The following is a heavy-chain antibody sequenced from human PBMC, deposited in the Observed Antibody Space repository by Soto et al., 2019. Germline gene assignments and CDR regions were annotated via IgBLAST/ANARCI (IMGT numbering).Heavy chain of an antibody. J-gene: IGHJ6*02. CDR2: IWYDGSNK. V-gene: IGHV3-33*01. Sequence: QVQLVESGGGVVQPGRSLRLSCAASGFTFSSYGMHWVRQAPGKGLEWVAVIWYDGSNKYYADSVKGRFTISRDNSKNTLYLQMNSLRAEDTAVYYCARDLTYYDFWSGYYWRDYYYGMDVWGQGTTVTVSS. CDR1: GFTFSSYG. D-gene: IGHD3-3*01. CDR3: ARDLTYYDFWSGYYWRDYYYGMDV.